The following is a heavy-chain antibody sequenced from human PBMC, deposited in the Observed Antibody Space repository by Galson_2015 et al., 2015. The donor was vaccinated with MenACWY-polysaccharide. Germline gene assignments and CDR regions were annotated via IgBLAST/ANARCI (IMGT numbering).Heavy chain of an antibody. J-gene: IGHJ3*01. CDR1: GFAFSRYG. CDR3: ARVTPRMAPGAFDV. Sequence: SLRLSCAASGFAFSRYGMVWVRQAPGKGLEWVSDISGSGQTIYYGDSVKGRFTISRDNAENSLYLQMNSLRDDDTALYYCARVTPRMAPGAFDVWGQGTLVTVSS. D-gene: IGHD5-24*01. V-gene: IGHV3-48*03. CDR2: ISGSGQTI.